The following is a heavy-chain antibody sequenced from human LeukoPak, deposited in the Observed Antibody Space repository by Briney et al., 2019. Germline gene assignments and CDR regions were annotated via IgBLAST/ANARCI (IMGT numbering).Heavy chain of an antibody. V-gene: IGHV7-4-1*02. CDR2: INTNTGNP. CDR1: GYTFTSYA. J-gene: IGHJ6*02. Sequence: ASVKVSCKASGYTFTSYAMNWVRQAPGQGLEWMGWINTNTGNPTYAQGFTGRFVFSLDTSVSTAYLQISSLKAGDTAVYYCASPVAVAGNYYYGMDVWGQGTTVTVSS. CDR3: ASPVAVAGNYYYGMDV. D-gene: IGHD6-19*01.